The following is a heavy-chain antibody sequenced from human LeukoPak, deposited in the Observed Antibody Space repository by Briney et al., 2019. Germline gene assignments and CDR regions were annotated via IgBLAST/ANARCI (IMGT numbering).Heavy chain of an antibody. CDR3: ATISAQTFDI. V-gene: IGHV3-7*01. CDR2: TKPDGIDK. Sequence: PGGSLRLSCVGSGFTFRNHWVNWVRQSPRKGLEWVANTKPDGIDKYYVDSARGRFTVSRDNAKNSAFLQMNSLRAEDTAIYYCATISAQTFDIWGQGTLVSVSS. D-gene: IGHD5-24*01. J-gene: IGHJ3*02. CDR1: GFTFRNHW.